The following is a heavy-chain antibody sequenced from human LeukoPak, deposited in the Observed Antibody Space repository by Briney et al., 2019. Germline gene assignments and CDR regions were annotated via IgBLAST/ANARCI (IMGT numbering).Heavy chain of an antibody. CDR2: IYYSGGT. J-gene: IGHJ3*02. V-gene: IGHV4-30-4*01. Sequence: SETLSLTCTVSGGSISSGDCYWSWIRQPPGKGLEWIGYIYYSGGTYYNPSLKSRVTISVDTSKNQFSLKLSSVTAADTAVYYCARGGEGIDYGDYVRAFDIWGQGTMVTVSS. CDR1: GGSISSGDCY. CDR3: ARGGEGIDYGDYVRAFDI. D-gene: IGHD4-17*01.